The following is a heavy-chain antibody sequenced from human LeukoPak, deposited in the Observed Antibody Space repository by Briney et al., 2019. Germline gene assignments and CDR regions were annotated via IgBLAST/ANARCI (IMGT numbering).Heavy chain of an antibody. J-gene: IGHJ4*02. CDR2: IYYSGST. CDR3: ARVREDILTGYYPDY. D-gene: IGHD3-9*01. V-gene: IGHV4-59*08. Sequence: SETLSLTCTVSGGSISSYYWSWIRQPPGKGLEWIGYIYYSGSTNYNPSLKSRVTISIDTSKNQFSLKLSSVTAADTAVYYCARVREDILTGYYPDYWGQGTLVTVSS. CDR1: GGSISSYY.